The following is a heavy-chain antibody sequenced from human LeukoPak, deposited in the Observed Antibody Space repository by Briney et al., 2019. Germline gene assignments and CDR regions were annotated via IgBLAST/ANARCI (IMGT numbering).Heavy chain of an antibody. CDR1: GFTFSSYG. CDR2: ISYDGSNK. CDR3: AKDRYRAYGSGISYFDY. Sequence: GGSLRLSCAASGFTFSSYGMHWVRQAPGKGLEWVAVISYDGSNKYHADSVKGRFTISRDNSKNTLYLQMNSLRAEDTAVYYCAKDRYRAYGSGISYFDYWGQGTLVTVSS. J-gene: IGHJ4*02. D-gene: IGHD3-10*01. V-gene: IGHV3-30*18.